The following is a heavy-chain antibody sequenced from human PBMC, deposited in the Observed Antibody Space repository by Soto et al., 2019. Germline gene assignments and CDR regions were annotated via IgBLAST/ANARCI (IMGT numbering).Heavy chain of an antibody. CDR1: GGSVSSGSYY. V-gene: IGHV4-61*01. CDR3: AREGYCSGGSCYGIYYYGMDV. Sequence: SETLSLTCTVSGGSVSSGSYYWSWIRQPPGKGLEWIGYIYYSGSTNYNPSLKSRFTISVDTSKNQFSLKLSSVTAADTAVYYCAREGYCSGGSCYGIYYYGMDVWGQGTTVTVSS. J-gene: IGHJ6*02. CDR2: IYYSGST. D-gene: IGHD2-15*01.